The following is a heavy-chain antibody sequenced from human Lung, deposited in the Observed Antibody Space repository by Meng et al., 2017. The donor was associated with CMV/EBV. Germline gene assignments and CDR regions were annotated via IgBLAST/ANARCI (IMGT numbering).Heavy chain of an antibody. CDR3: ARSIVVRGSLPRNKMDV. CDR2: IIPIFGTA. V-gene: IGHV1-69*05. Sequence: SXXVSXKAYGYSFNSYIISWVRQAPGQGLEWMGGIIPIFGTANYAQKFQGRVTITTDESTSTAYMELSSLRSEDTAVYYCARSIVVRGSLPRNKMDVWGQGTXVTVSS. D-gene: IGHD3-10*01. J-gene: IGHJ6*02. CDR1: GYSFNSYI.